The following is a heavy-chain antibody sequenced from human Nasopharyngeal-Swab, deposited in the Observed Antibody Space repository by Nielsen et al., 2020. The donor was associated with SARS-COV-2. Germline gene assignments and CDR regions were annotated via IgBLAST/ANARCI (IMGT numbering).Heavy chain of an antibody. CDR1: GFTFSSYG. CDR3: AKPYSGSYYGYFDY. D-gene: IGHD1-26*01. CDR2: ISYDGSNK. Sequence: GASLQISCAASGFTFSSYGMHWVRQAPGKGLEWVAVISYDGSNKYYADSVKGRFTISRDNSKNTLYLQMNSLRAEDTAVYYCAKPYSGSYYGYFDYWGQGTLVTVSS. J-gene: IGHJ4*02. V-gene: IGHV3-30*18.